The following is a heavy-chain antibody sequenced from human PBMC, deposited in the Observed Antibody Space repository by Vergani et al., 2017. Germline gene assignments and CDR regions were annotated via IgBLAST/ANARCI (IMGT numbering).Heavy chain of an antibody. D-gene: IGHD3-10*01. V-gene: IGHV3-66*02. J-gene: IGHJ5*02. CDR1: GSPFSGNS. CDR3: ARGNYYGSGTYVDP. Sequence: QLLESGEVLFRPGGSLRLSFPASGSPFSGNSMTWSRQPPGKGLGWVSHIYSGDETYYADSVKGRVTISRDTSKNTLHLQINNLRVEDTAVYYCARGNYYGSGTYVDPWGQGTLVTVSS. CDR2: IYSGDET.